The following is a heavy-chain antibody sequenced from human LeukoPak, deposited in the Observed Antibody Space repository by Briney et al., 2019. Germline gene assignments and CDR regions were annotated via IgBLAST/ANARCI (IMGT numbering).Heavy chain of an antibody. CDR2: INHSGST. D-gene: IGHD3-10*01. V-gene: IGHV4-34*01. J-gene: IGHJ4*02. CDR1: GGSFSDYY. Sequence: SETLSLTCAVYGGSFSDYYWSWIRQPPGKGLEWIGEINHSGSTNYHPSLKSRVTLSLDTSKNQFSLNLRSVTAADTAIYFCARRHPYYYGSGTYSREDWGQGTLVTVSS. CDR3: ARRHPYYYGSGTYSRED.